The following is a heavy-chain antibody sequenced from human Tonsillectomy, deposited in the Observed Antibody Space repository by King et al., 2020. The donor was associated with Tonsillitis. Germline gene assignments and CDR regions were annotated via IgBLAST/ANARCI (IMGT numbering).Heavy chain of an antibody. CDR2: IAYDASYE. V-gene: IGHV3-30*18. CDR3: AKDGIALSDWYFDL. J-gene: IGHJ2*01. D-gene: IGHD3-16*02. Sequence: VQLVESGGGVVQPGTSLRLSCAASGFTFDNYGMHWVRQAPGKGLEWVALIAYDASYENYADSVKGRFTISRDNSKNTLYLQMNRLRVEDTAVYYCAKDGIALSDWYFDLWGRGTLVTVSS. CDR1: GFTFDNYG.